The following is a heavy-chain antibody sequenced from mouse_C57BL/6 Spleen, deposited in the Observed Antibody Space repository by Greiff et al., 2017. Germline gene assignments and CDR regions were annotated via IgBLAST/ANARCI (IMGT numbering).Heavy chain of an antibody. CDR2: ITPNTGGT. CDR3: ARRGDYDEGYAMDY. CDR1: GYTFTDYN. J-gene: IGHJ4*01. D-gene: IGHD2-4*01. Sequence: EVQLQQSGPELVKPGASVKMSCKASGYTFTDYNMHWVKQSHGMSLEWIGYITPNTGGTSSNQKFKGKATLTVNKSSSTAYMELRSLTSEDSAVYYCARRGDYDEGYAMDYWGQGTSVTVSS. V-gene: IGHV1-22*01.